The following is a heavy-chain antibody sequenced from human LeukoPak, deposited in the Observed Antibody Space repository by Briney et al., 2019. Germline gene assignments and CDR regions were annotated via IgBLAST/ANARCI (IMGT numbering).Heavy chain of an antibody. CDR3: ARVGGYCSSTSCYGGAFDI. Sequence: GGSLRLSCAASGFTFDDYGMSWVRQAPGKGLEWVSGINWNGGSTGYADSVKGRFTISRDNAKNPLYLQMNSLRAEDTALYYCARVGGYCSSTSCYGGAFDIWGQGTMVTVSS. CDR2: INWNGGST. V-gene: IGHV3-20*04. J-gene: IGHJ3*02. CDR1: GFTFDDYG. D-gene: IGHD2-2*01.